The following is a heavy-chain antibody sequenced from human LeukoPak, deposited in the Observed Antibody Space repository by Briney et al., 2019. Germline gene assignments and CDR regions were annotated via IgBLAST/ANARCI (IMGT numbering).Heavy chain of an antibody. CDR1: GFTFSNYG. V-gene: IGHV3-33*01. J-gene: IGHJ4*02. D-gene: IGHD6-19*01. CDR3: ARDPGHSGWYGDY. CDR2: IWYDGSNK. Sequence: GGSLRLSCTASGFTFSNYGMHWVRQAPGKGLEWVSIIWYDGSNKYYAGSVKGRFTISKDNSRNTLYLQMNSLRVEDTAVYYCARDPGHSGWYGDYWGQGTLVTVSS.